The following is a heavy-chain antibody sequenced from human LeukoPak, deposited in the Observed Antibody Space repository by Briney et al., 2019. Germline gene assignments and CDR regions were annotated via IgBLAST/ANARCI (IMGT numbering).Heavy chain of an antibody. CDR1: GGSISSYY. Sequence: SETLSLTCTVSGGSISSYYWSWIRQPPGKGLEWIGYIYYSGSTNYNPSLKSRVTISVDTSKNQFSLKLSSVTAADTAVYYCARVGAYYYDSSGYFFDYWGQGTLVTVSS. J-gene: IGHJ4*02. CDR2: IYYSGST. V-gene: IGHV4-59*01. CDR3: ARVGAYYYDSSGYFFDY. D-gene: IGHD3-22*01.